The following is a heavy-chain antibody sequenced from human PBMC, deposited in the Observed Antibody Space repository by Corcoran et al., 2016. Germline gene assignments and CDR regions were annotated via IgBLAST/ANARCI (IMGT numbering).Heavy chain of an antibody. V-gene: IGHV3-30*03. CDR2: ISYDGSDK. D-gene: IGHD3-10*01. CDR1: GFIFSSYG. J-gene: IGHJ4*02. Sequence: QVQLVESGGGVVQPGKSLRLSCVASGFIFSSYGMHLVRQAPGKGLEWVAVISYDGSDKYYADSVKGRFTISSDNSKNTLYLQMNSLSTEDTALYYWTRGPGIMTMGIDYWGQGTMVTVSS. CDR3: TRGPGIMTMGIDY.